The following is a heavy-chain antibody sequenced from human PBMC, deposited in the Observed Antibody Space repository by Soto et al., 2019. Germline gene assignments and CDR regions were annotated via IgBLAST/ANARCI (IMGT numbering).Heavy chain of an antibody. CDR2: INHSGST. Sequence: QVQLQQWGAGLLKPSETLSLTCAVYGGSFSGYYWSWIRQPPGKGLEWIGEINHSGSTNYNPSLKSRVTISVDTSKNQFSLKLSSVTAADTAVYYCVRAVAGFFDYWGQGTLVTVSS. CDR3: VRAVAGFFDY. CDR1: GGSFSGYY. V-gene: IGHV4-34*01. J-gene: IGHJ4*02. D-gene: IGHD6-19*01.